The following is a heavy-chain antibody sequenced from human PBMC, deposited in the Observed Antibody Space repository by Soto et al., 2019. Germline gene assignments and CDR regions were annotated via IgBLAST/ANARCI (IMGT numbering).Heavy chain of an antibody. CDR2: INAGNGNT. J-gene: IGHJ3*02. CDR3: AKIGDGYAAYNI. CDR1: GYTFTLYA. D-gene: IGHD5-18*01. V-gene: IGHV1-3*01. Sequence: QVQLVQSGAEVKKPGASVKVSCKASGYTFTLYAIHWVRLAPGHGLEWMGWINAGNGNTKYSQKFQGRVTITRDPSATTAYMELSSLTSEDTAVYYCAKIGDGYAAYNIWGQGTMVTVSS.